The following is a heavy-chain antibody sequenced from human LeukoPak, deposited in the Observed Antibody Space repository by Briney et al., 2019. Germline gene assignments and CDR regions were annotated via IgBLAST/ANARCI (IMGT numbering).Heavy chain of an antibody. J-gene: IGHJ6*02. Sequence: GGSLRLSGAGSGLTFITYWMTWVGKAQGKGRNWVANLNQVGGEKYYVDSVKGRLTICRDKAKNSLSLQMNSLRADDTAVYYCARDRGRSARGYYYGMDVWGQGTAVAVSS. CDR1: GLTFITYW. D-gene: IGHD2-15*01. V-gene: IGHV3-7*01. CDR3: ARDRGRSARGYYYGMDV. CDR2: LNQVGGEK.